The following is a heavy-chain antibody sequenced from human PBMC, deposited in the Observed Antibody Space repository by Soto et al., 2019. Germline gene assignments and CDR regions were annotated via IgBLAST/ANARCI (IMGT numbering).Heavy chain of an antibody. J-gene: IGHJ4*02. D-gene: IGHD3-22*01. V-gene: IGHV5-51*01. CDR1: GYTFTTYC. CDR2: IYPSNSET. Sequence: PGESLKISCDASGYTFTTYCIGLVVQMPGKGLEWMGIIYPSNSETRFSPSFQGQVSISADKSIFTAYLQWTSLKASDTAMYYCARQGYHYDSYSFGYWGQGTPVTVSS. CDR3: ARQGYHYDSYSFGY.